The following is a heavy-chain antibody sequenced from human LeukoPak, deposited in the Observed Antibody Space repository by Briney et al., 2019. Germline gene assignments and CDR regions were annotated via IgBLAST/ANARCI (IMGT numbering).Heavy chain of an antibody. D-gene: IGHD3-16*01. CDR1: GFTVSSNY. J-gene: IGHJ4*02. CDR2: IHSGGST. Sequence: GGSLRLSCAASGFTVSSNYTSWVRQAPGKGLEWVSVIHSGGSTYYADSVKGRFTISRDNSKNTLYLQMNSLRPEDTAVYFCARVPGGWGSYYLDYWGQGTLVTVSS. CDR3: ARVPGGWGSYYLDY. V-gene: IGHV3-66*01.